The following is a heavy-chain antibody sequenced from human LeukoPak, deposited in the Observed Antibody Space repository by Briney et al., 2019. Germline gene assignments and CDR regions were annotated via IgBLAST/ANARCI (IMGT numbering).Heavy chain of an antibody. CDR1: GYTFTGYY. Sequence: GASVKVSCKASGYTFTGYYMHWVRQAPGQGLEWMGWINPNSGGTNYAQKFQGRVTMTRDTSISTAYMELSRLRSDDTAVYYCARALAVTTVVKENYFDYWGQGTLVTVSS. J-gene: IGHJ4*02. CDR3: ARALAVTTVVKENYFDY. CDR2: INPNSGGT. V-gene: IGHV1-2*02. D-gene: IGHD4-23*01.